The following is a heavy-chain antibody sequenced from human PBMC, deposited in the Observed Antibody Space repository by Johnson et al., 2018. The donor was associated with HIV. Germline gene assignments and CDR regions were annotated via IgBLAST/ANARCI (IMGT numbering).Heavy chain of an antibody. V-gene: IGHV3-30*18. D-gene: IGHD2-21*01. CDR2: ISSDGSNR. J-gene: IGHJ3*02. CDR1: GFTFSSYA. CDR3: AKSIVVVLAGNNDDAFDI. Sequence: QVKLVESGGGVVQPGRSLRLSCAASGFTFSSYAMHWVRQAPGKGLEWVAVISSDGSNRYYADSVKGRFTISRDNPKNTLFLQMNSLRAEDTAVYYCAKSIVVVLAGNNDDAFDIWGQGTMVTVSS.